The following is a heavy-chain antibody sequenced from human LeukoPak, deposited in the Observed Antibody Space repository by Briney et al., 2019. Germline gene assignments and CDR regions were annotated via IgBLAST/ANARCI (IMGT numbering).Heavy chain of an antibody. CDR1: GYTLTELS. CDR3: ATWASSGYFPADFDY. D-gene: IGHD3-22*01. J-gene: IGHJ4*02. CDR2: FDPEDGET. Sequence: ASVKVSCKVSGYTLTELSMHWVRQAPGKGLEWMGGFDPEDGETIYAQTFQGRVTMTEDTSTDTAYMELSSLRSEDTAVYYCATWASSGYFPADFDYWGQGTLVTVSS. V-gene: IGHV1-24*01.